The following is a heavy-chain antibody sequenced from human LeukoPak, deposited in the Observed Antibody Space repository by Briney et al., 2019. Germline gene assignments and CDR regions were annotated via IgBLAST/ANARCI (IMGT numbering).Heavy chain of an antibody. CDR2: TYYRSKWYN. V-gene: IGHV6-1*01. CDR3: ATARDSRGCRFDI. D-gene: IGHD2-21*02. Sequence: SQTLSLTCAMSGDTVSSNSATWNWIRQSPSRGLGWLGRTYYRSKWYNDYAVSVKSRITINPDTSKNQFSLQLNSVTPEDTAVYYCATARDSRGCRFDIWGRGTLVTVSS. CDR1: GDTVSSNSAT. J-gene: IGHJ4*02.